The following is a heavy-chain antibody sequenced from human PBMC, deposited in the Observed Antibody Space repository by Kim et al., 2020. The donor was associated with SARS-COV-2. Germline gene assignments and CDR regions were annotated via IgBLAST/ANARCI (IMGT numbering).Heavy chain of an antibody. CDR1: GGSISSSSYY. CDR2: IYYSGST. CDR3: ARHARFGASIAARSPGNWFDP. V-gene: IGHV4-39*01. J-gene: IGHJ5*02. Sequence: SETLSLTCTVSGGSISSSSYYWGWIRQPPGKGLEWIGSIYYSGSTYYNPSLKSRVTISVDTSKNQFSLKLSSVTAADTAVYYCARHARFGASIAARSPGNWFDPWGQGTLVTVSS. D-gene: IGHD6-6*01.